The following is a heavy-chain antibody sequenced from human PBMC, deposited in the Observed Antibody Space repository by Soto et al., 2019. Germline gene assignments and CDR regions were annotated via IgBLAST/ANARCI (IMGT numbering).Heavy chain of an antibody. Sequence: ASVKVSCKASGYTFTGYYMHWVRQAPGQGLEWMGWINPNSGGTNYAQKFQGWVTMTRDTSISTAYMELSRLRSDDTAVYYCARGESSSQKSHYYYYYGMDVWGQGTTVTVSS. CDR3: ARGESSSQKSHYYYYYGMDV. CDR2: INPNSGGT. D-gene: IGHD6-6*01. CDR1: GYTFTGYY. J-gene: IGHJ6*02. V-gene: IGHV1-2*04.